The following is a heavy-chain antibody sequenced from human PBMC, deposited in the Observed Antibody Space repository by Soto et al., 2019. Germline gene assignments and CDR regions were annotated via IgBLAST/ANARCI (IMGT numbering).Heavy chain of an antibody. CDR2: IIPIFGTA. V-gene: IGHV1-69*01. J-gene: IGHJ4*02. CDR1: GGTFSRHA. CDR3: ARGWGYDSNDYYYAY. D-gene: IGHD3-22*01. Sequence: QVQLVQSGAEVRKPGSSVKVSCNASGGTFSRHAISWVRQAPGQGLEWMGGIIPIFGTANHAQKFQGRVTIIADESTRTVYMELSSLRSEDRAMYYCARGWGYDSNDYYYAYWGQGTLVIVSS.